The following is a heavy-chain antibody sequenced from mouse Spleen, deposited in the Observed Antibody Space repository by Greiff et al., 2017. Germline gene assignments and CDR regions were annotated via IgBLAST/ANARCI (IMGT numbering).Heavy chain of an antibody. CDR3: ARGGDYDGYAMDY. D-gene: IGHD2-4*01. Sequence: EVKVEESGGGLVKPGGSLKLSCAASGFTFSDYGMHWVRQAPEKGLEWVAYISSGSSTIYYADTVKGRFTISRDNAKNTLFLQMTSLRSEDTAMYYCARGGDYDGYAMDYWGQGTSVTVSS. V-gene: IGHV5-17*01. J-gene: IGHJ4*01. CDR2: ISSGSSTI. CDR1: GFTFSDYG.